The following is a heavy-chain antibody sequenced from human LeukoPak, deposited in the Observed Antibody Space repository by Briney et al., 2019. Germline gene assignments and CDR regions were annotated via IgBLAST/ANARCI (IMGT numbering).Heavy chain of an antibody. CDR2: ISESDGST. CDR1: GFTFTTSV. V-gene: IGHV3-23*01. Sequence: GGSLRLSCAASGFTFTTSVMTWVRQAPGKGLEWVSAISESDGSTFYADSVKGRFTVSRDNSQNTLYLEMNNLTAEDTAVYFCAKRSPAYYFDYWGQGILVTVSS. D-gene: IGHD1-26*01. CDR3: AKRSPAYYFDY. J-gene: IGHJ4*02.